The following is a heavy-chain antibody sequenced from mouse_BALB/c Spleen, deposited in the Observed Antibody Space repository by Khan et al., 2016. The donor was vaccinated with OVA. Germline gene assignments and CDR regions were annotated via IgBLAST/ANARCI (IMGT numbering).Heavy chain of an antibody. D-gene: IGHD2-3*01. V-gene: IGHV1S136*01. CDR2: IYPYNDDT. J-gene: IGHJ3*01. Sequence: VQLKQSGPELVKPGASVKMSCKASGYTFTSYVMHWVKQTPGLGFEWIGYIYPYNDDTKYNEKFKGKVTLTSEKSSSTAYMELSSLTSEDSAVYYCARVDGYYLAIDYWGQGTGVTVSA. CDR1: GYTFTSYV. CDR3: ARVDGYYLAIDY.